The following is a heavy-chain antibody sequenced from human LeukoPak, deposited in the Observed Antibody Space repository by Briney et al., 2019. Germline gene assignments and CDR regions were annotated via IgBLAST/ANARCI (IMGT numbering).Heavy chain of an antibody. J-gene: IGHJ2*01. CDR2: IKQDGDDK. CDR3: AKGGSSSWYALGAPAWYFDL. Sequence: PGGSLRLSCVASGFKFSGYWMTWVRHTPGKGLEWVANIKQDGDDKYYAESVRGRFTISRDNAKNSLYLQMNSLRAEDTALYYCAKGGSSSWYALGAPAWYFDLWGRGTLVTVSS. V-gene: IGHV3-7*03. D-gene: IGHD6-13*01. CDR1: GFKFSGYW.